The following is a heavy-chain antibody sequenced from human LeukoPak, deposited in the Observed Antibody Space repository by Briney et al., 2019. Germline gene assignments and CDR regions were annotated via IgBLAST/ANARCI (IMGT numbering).Heavy chain of an antibody. CDR1: GFTFSSYA. CDR3: ARGLLGAPTSYFDY. J-gene: IGHJ4*02. V-gene: IGHV3-30-3*01. CDR2: ISYDGSNK. D-gene: IGHD1-26*01. Sequence: GRSLRLSCAASGFTFSSYAMHWVRQAPGKGLEWVAVISYDGSNKYYADSVKGRFTISRDNSKNTLYLQMNSLRAEDTAVYYCARGLLGAPTSYFDYWGQGTLVTVSS.